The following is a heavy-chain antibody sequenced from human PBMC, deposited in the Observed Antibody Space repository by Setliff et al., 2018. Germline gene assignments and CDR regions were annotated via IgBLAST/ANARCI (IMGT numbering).Heavy chain of an antibody. Sequence: TGGSLRLSCAASGFTFSAYGMHWVRQAPGKGLEWVAVVSYDGSNKWYADSVKGRFTISRDSSKNTLYLQLNSLRPEDTAVYYCVKEGIAATGTAFDIWGQGTMVTVSS. D-gene: IGHD6-13*01. CDR2: VSYDGSNK. CDR1: GFTFSAYG. CDR3: VKEGIAATGTAFDI. V-gene: IGHV3-30*18. J-gene: IGHJ3*02.